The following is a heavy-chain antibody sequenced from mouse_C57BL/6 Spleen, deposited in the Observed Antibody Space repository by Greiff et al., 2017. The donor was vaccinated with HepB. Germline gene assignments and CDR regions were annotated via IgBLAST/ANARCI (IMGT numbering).Heavy chain of an antibody. CDR2: IHPNSGST. CDR3: ARGGVTLAWFAY. V-gene: IGHV1-64*01. D-gene: IGHD2-1*01. J-gene: IGHJ3*01. CDR1: GYTFTSYW. Sequence: VQLQQPGAELVKPGASVKLSCKASGYTFTSYWMHWVKQRPGQGLEWIGMIHPNSGSTNYNEKFKSKATLTVDKSSSTAYMQLSSLTSEDSAVYYCARGGVTLAWFAYWGQGTLVTVSA.